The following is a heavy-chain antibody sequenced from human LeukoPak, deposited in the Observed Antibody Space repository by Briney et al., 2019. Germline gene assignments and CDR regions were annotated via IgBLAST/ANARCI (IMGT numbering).Heavy chain of an antibody. CDR1: GFTFSSYW. CDR3: AKDSAQLNDAFDI. J-gene: IGHJ3*02. CDR2: ISSSGSTI. Sequence: GGSLRLSCAASGFTFSSYWIHWVRQAPGKGLEWVSYISSSGSTIYYADSVKGRFTISRDNAKDSLYLQMNSLRAEDTAVYYCAKDSAQLNDAFDIWGQGTMVTVSS. D-gene: IGHD5-18*01. V-gene: IGHV3-11*01.